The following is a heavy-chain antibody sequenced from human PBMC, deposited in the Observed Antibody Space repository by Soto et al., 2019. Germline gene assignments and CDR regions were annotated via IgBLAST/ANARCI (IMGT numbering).Heavy chain of an antibody. Sequence: ASVKVSGKGSGYGFTTYGITWVRQAPGQGLEWMAWISAHNGDTNYAQKLQGRVTVTRDTSTSTAYMELRSLRSDDTAVYYCARGRYGDYWGQG. J-gene: IGHJ4*01. V-gene: IGHV1-18*01. CDR1: GYGFTTYG. D-gene: IGHD1-1*01. CDR3: ARGRYGDY. CDR2: ISAHNGDT.